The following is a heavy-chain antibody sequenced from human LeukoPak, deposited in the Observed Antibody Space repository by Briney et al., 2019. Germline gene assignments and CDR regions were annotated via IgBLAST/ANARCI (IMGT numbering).Heavy chain of an antibody. D-gene: IGHD3-22*01. CDR2: INHSGST. Sequence: SETLSLTCGVYGGSFSGYYWSWIRQPPGKGLEWIGEINHSGSTNYNPSLKSRVTISADTSKNQFSLKLSSVTAADTAVYYCARGEYYDRSAYYFFDYWGQGTLVTVSS. V-gene: IGHV4-34*01. J-gene: IGHJ4*02. CDR1: GGSFSGYY. CDR3: ARGEYYDRSAYYFFDY.